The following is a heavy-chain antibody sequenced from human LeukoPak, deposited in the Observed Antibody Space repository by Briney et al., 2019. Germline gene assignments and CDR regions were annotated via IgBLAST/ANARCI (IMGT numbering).Heavy chain of an antibody. V-gene: IGHV3-23*01. CDR3: AEGRHQLLFGATD. J-gene: IGHJ4*02. Sequence: GGSLRLSCAASGFTFSSYAMSWVRQAPGKGLEWVSAISGSGGSTYYADSVKGRFTISRDNSKNTLYLQMNSLRAEDTAVYYCAEGRHQLLFGATDWGQGTLVTVSS. CDR2: ISGSGGST. D-gene: IGHD2-2*01. CDR1: GFTFSSYA.